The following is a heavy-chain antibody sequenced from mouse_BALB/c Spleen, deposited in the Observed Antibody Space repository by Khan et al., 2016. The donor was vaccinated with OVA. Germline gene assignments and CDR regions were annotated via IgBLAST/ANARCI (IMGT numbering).Heavy chain of an antibody. Sequence: VQLQQSGAELVKPGASVKLSCTASGFNIKDTYMHWVKQRPEQGLEWIGRIDPANGNTKYDPKFQGKATVTADTSSNTAYLQLSSLTSEESAVYSGVSPNWFADWGQVTLVTVSA. CDR3: VSPNWFAD. CDR1: GFNIKDTY. J-gene: IGHJ3*01. CDR2: IDPANGNT. V-gene: IGHV14-3*02.